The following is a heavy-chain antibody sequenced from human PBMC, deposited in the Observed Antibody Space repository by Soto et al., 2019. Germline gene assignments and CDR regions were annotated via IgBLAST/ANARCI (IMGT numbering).Heavy chain of an antibody. CDR2: INPNSGGT. Sequence: ASVKVSCKASGYTFTGYYMHWVRQAPGQGLEWMGWINPNSGGTNYAQKFQGWVTMTRDTSISTAYMELSRLRSDDTAVYYCARGVMVANDAFDIWGQGTMVTVSS. J-gene: IGHJ3*02. D-gene: IGHD2-8*01. V-gene: IGHV1-2*04. CDR3: ARGVMVANDAFDI. CDR1: GYTFTGYY.